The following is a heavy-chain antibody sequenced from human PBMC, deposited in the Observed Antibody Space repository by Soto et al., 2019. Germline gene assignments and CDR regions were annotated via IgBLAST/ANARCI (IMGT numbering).Heavy chain of an antibody. D-gene: IGHD3-3*01. J-gene: IGHJ6*03. V-gene: IGHV3-11*01. CDR1: GFTFSDYY. CDR3: ARDFTYYDFWSAYMDV. CDR2: ISSSGSTI. Sequence: PGGSLRLSCAASGFTFSDYYMSWIRQAPGKGLEWVSYISSSGSTIYYADSVKGRFTISRDNAKNSLYLQMNSLRAEDTAVYYCARDFTYYDFWSAYMDVWGTGTTVTVSS.